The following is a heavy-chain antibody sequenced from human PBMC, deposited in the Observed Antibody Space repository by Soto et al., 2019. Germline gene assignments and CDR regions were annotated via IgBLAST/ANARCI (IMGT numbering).Heavy chain of an antibody. CDR2: ISSSSSTI. V-gene: IGHV3-48*02. CDR3: AREFVGWATLTTQSNWFDP. CDR1: GFTFSSYS. J-gene: IGHJ5*02. D-gene: IGHD4-17*01. Sequence: PGGSLRLSCAASGFTFSSYSMNWVRQAPGKGLEWVSYISSSSSTIYYADSVKGRFTISRDNAKNSLYLQMNSLRDEDTAVYYCAREFVGWATLTTQSNWFDPWGQGTLVTVSS.